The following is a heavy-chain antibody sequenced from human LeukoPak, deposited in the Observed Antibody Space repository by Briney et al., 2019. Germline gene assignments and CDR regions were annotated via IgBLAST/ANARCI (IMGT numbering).Heavy chain of an antibody. Sequence: SSQTLSLTCAVSGGSISSSNWWSWVRQPPGKGLEWIGEIYHSGSTNYNPSLKSRVTISVDKSKNQFSLKLSSVTAADTAVYYCAREEDYYGSGSYVDYWGQGTLVTVSS. D-gene: IGHD3-10*01. J-gene: IGHJ4*02. V-gene: IGHV4-4*02. CDR1: GGSISSSNW. CDR2: IYHSGST. CDR3: AREEDYYGSGSYVDY.